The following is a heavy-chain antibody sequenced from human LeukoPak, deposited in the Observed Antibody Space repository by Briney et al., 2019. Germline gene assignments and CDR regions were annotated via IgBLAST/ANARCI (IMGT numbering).Heavy chain of an antibody. V-gene: IGHV4-4*07. J-gene: IGHJ5*02. Sequence: SETLSLTCTVSGDSISSYYWSWIRQPAGKGLEWVARIYTSGSTNYNPSLKSRVTMSVDTSKNQFSLKLSSVTAADTAVYYCARESLESYYYDSSGSNWFDPWGQGTLVTVSS. CDR3: ARESLESYYYDSSGSNWFDP. CDR1: GDSISSYY. D-gene: IGHD3-22*01. CDR2: IYTSGST.